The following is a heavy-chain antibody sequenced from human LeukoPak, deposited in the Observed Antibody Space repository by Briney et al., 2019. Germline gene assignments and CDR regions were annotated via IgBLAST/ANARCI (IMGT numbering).Heavy chain of an antibody. J-gene: IGHJ4*02. CDR3: ARGQFRLSDYDSSGFDY. Sequence: GGSLRLSCAASGFTLSDYWMHWVRQAPGKGLVWVSHIKSDGKSTYYADSVKGRFTISRDNAKNTVYLQMISLRAEDTAVYYCARGQFRLSDYDSSGFDYWGQGTLVTVSS. V-gene: IGHV3-74*01. CDR2: IKSDGKST. CDR1: GFTLSDYW. D-gene: IGHD3-22*01.